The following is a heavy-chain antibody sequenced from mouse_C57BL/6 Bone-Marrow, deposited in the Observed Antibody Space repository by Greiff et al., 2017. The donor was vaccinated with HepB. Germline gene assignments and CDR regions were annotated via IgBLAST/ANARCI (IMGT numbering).Heavy chain of an antibody. CDR3: ANGYLYYYAMDY. CDR1: GFTFSSYA. V-gene: IGHV5-4*03. Sequence: DVMLVESGGGLVKPGGSLKLSCAASGFTFSSYAMSWVRQTPEKRLEWVATISDGGSYTYYPDNVKGRFTISRDNAKNNLYLQMSHLKSEDTAMYYCANGYLYYYAMDYGGKGTSVTVSS. J-gene: IGHJ4*01. CDR2: ISDGGSYT. D-gene: IGHD2-2*01.